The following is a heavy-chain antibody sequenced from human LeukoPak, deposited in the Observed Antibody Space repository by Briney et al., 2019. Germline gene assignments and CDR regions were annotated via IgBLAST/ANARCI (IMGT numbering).Heavy chain of an antibody. D-gene: IGHD3-10*01. CDR1: GFTFSSYS. Sequence: GGSLRPSCAASGFTFSSYSMNWVRQAPGKGLEWVSYISSSSSTIYYADSVKGRFTISRDNAKNSLYLQMNSLRAEDTAVYYCARAESYYGSGSYAYWGQGTLVTVSS. V-gene: IGHV3-48*01. CDR2: ISSSSSTI. CDR3: ARAESYYGSGSYAY. J-gene: IGHJ4*02.